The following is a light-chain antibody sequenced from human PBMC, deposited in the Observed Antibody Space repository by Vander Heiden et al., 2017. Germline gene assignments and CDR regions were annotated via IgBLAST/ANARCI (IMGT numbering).Light chain of an antibody. Sequence: SSELTQDPAVSVALGQTVRITCQGDSLRSYYASWYQQKPGQAPVLVIYGKNNRASGIPDRFSGSSSGNTASLTITGAQAEDEADYYCNSRDSSGNHPFGGGTKLTVL. CDR3: NSRDSSGNHP. J-gene: IGLJ2*01. CDR2: GKN. V-gene: IGLV3-19*01. CDR1: SLRSYY.